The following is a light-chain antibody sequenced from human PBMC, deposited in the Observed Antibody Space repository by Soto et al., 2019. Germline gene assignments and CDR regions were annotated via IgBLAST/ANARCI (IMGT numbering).Light chain of an antibody. CDR2: GNN. V-gene: IGLV1-40*01. Sequence: QSVLTQPPSVFGAPGQRVTISCTGSSSNIGADYDVHWYQRLPGSAPKLLIYGNNNRPSGVPDRFSGSRSDSSASLAITGLLPEDEADYFCQSFDSSLRGAVFGGGTKVTVL. CDR3: QSFDSSLRGAV. J-gene: IGLJ3*02. CDR1: SSNIGADYD.